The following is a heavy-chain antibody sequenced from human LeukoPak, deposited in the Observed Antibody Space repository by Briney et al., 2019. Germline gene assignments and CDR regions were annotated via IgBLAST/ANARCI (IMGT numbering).Heavy chain of an antibody. Sequence: NPSETLSLTCTVSGDSISNFYWSWIRQPPGKELEWIGYVNANGITNQNPSLKGRLTISVDTSKNQFSLKLTSMTAADTAVYYCARFFYDSVGYCFDSWGQGTLVTVSS. CDR3: ARFFYDSVGYCFDS. CDR2: VNANGIT. J-gene: IGHJ4*02. D-gene: IGHD3-22*01. V-gene: IGHV4-59*01. CDR1: GDSISNFY.